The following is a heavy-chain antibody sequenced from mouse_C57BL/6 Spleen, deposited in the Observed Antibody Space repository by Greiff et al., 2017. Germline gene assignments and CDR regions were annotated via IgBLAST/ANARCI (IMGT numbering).Heavy chain of an antibody. V-gene: IGHV1-55*01. J-gene: IGHJ2*01. Sequence: QVQLQQPGAELVKPGASVKMSCKASGYTFTSYWITWVKQRPGQGLEWIGDIYPGSGSTNYNEKFKSKATLTVDTSSSTAYMQLSSLTSEDSAVYYCARREGPITTVFDYWGQGTTLTVSS. D-gene: IGHD1-1*01. CDR1: GYTFTSYW. CDR3: ARREGPITTVFDY. CDR2: IYPGSGST.